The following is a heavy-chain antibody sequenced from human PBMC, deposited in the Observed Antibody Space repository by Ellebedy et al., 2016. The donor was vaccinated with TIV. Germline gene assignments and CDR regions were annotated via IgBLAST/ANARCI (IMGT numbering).Heavy chain of an antibody. J-gene: IGHJ6*03. CDR1: GYTLTELS. D-gene: IGHD1-26*01. Sequence: ASVKVSXXVSGYTLTELSMHWVRQAPGKGLEWMGGFDPEDGETIYAQKFQGRVTMTEDTSTDTAYMELSSLRSEDTAVYYCATGGVGAILDYYYYYMDVWGKGTTVTVSS. CDR2: FDPEDGET. CDR3: ATGGVGAILDYYYYYMDV. V-gene: IGHV1-24*01.